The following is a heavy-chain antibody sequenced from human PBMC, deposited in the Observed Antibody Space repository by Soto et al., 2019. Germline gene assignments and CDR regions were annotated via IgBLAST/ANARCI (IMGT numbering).Heavy chain of an antibody. CDR1: GVSVSRGSFY. V-gene: IGHV4-31*03. J-gene: IGHJ6*02. CDR3: ASRQYDFWSGYYLSGEKYYYYGMDV. Sequence: PSETLALTCTVSGVSVSRGSFYWSWIRQHPGKGLEWIGYIYYSGSTYYNPSLKSRVTISVDTSKNQFSLKLSSVTAADTAVYYCASRQYDFWSGYYLSGEKYYYYGMDVWGQGTTVTVSS. CDR2: IYYSGST. D-gene: IGHD3-3*01.